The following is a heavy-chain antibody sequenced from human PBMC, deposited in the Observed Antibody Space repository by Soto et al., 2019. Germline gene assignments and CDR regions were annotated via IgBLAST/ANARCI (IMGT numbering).Heavy chain of an antibody. CDR2: ISEDESNK. V-gene: IGHV3-30*03. J-gene: IGHJ3*01. CDR3: TREADAFDV. Sequence: QVQLVESGGGGVKPGRSLRLSCAVSGFTLSSYGMHWVRQAPGKGLEWVAFISEDESNKYYAGSVKGRFTISRDNSKNTLYLHMSSLRSDDTSLYYCTREADAFDVWGQGTMVTVSS. CDR1: GFTLSSYG.